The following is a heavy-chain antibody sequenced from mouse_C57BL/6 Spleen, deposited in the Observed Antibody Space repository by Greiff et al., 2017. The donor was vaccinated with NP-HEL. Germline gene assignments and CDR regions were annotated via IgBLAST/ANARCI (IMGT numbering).Heavy chain of an antibody. V-gene: IGHV1-19*01. CDR2: INPYNGGT. J-gene: IGHJ1*03. CDR3: ARRGLLGNWYFDV. Sequence: EVQLQQSGPVLVKPGASVKMSCKASGYTFTDYYMNWVKQSHGKSLEWIGVINPYNGGTSYNQKFKGKATLTVDKSSSTAYMELNSLTSEDSAVYYCARRGLLGNWYFDVWGTGTTVTVSS. D-gene: IGHD3-1*01. CDR1: GYTFTDYY.